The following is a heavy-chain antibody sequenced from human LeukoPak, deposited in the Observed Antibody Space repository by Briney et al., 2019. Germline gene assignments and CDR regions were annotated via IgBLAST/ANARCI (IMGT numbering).Heavy chain of an antibody. D-gene: IGHD5/OR15-5a*01. V-gene: IGHV3-21*01. J-gene: IGHJ6*02. Sequence: GGSLRLSCPASGFTFSDYSMSWVRQAPGKGLEWVSAISSSSDYIYYADSVKGRFTISRDNARNSLYLQMNSLRAEDTAVYYCARSRSVSNYKGMDVWGQGTTVTVSS. CDR3: ARSRSVSNYKGMDV. CDR1: GFTFSDYS. CDR2: ISSSSDYI.